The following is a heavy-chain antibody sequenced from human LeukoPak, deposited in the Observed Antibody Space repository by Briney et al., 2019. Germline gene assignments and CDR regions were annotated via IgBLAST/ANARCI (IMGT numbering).Heavy chain of an antibody. J-gene: IGHJ4*02. CDR2: IKYDEIEK. V-gene: IGHV3-7*03. D-gene: IGHD5-18*01. CDR1: GFDFSSYW. Sequence: GGSLRLSCAAPGFDFSSYWMSWVRQAPGKGLEWVANIKYDEIEKYHVDSVKGRFTISRDNAKNSLYLQMNSLRAEDTAVYYCARDTGALVTHFDYWGQGTLVTVSS. CDR3: ARDTGALVTHFDY.